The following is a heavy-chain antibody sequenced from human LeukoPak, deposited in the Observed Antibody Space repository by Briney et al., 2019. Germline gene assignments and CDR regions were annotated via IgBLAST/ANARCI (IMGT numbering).Heavy chain of an antibody. V-gene: IGHV3-15*01. J-gene: IGHJ3*02. CDR3: TTGYRFGSDSFDI. CDR2: LKSENDGGTT. D-gene: IGHD5-18*01. Sequence: PGGSLRLSCAASGFRFSTTRMTWVRQPPGKGLEWVGRLKSENDGGTTDYAAPVKGRFTISGDASKNMLYLQLNSPKIEDTAVYYCTTGYRFGSDSFDIWGPGTMVTVSS. CDR1: GFRFSTTR.